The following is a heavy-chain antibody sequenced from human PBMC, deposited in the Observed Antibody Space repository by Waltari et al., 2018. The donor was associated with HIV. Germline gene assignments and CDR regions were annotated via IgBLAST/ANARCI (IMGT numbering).Heavy chain of an antibody. J-gene: IGHJ6*02. CDR2: INEGGTT. Sequence: QVQLQPWGAGLLKPPEPLSLTCAVYGGSFTGYYFNWIRPSPGQGQVWIGEINEGGTTSFHPSLKSRLTLSIDPSKRQFSLKLGSVTAADSGLYFCARAREVNLLEWSIGPEASYYYGMDVWGQGTPVTVSS. CDR1: GGSFTGYY. V-gene: IGHV4-34*02. CDR3: ARAREVNLLEWSIGPEASYYYGMDV. D-gene: IGHD3-3*01.